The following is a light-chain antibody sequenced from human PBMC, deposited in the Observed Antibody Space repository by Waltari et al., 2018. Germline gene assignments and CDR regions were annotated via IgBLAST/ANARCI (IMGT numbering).Light chain of an antibody. CDR2: DVS. CDR1: SSAFAVFNY. CDR3: SSYTSTWV. J-gene: IGLJ3*02. V-gene: IGLV2-14*01. Sequence: QSPLTQSASVSGSPGQSITISCTVTSSAFAVFNYVSWYQQHPGKAPQLMIYDVSKRPSGVSNRFSGSKSGNTASLTISGLQAEDEADYYCSSYTSTWVFGGGTKLTVL.